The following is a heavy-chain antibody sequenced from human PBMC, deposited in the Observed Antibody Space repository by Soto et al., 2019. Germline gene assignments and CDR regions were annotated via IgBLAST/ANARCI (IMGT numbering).Heavy chain of an antibody. Sequence: GGSLGLSCTASGFTFSRHAMTWVRQAPGEGLEWVSGLSDSGGSIYYADSVKGRFTISRDNSMNTLYLQMNTLRAEDTAIYYCAKVSSSWYAGFFDLWGQGTLVTVSS. D-gene: IGHD6-13*01. V-gene: IGHV3-23*01. CDR2: LSDSGGSI. J-gene: IGHJ4*02. CDR3: AKVSSSWYAGFFDL. CDR1: GFTFSRHA.